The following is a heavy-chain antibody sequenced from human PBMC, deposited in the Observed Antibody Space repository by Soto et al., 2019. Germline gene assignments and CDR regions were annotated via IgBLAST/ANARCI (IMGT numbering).Heavy chain of an antibody. J-gene: IGHJ6*04. V-gene: IGHV1-8*01. CDR2: MNPNSGNT. D-gene: IGHD3-3*01. Sequence: ASVKVSCKASGYTFTSYDINWVRQATGQGLEWMGWMNPNSGNTGYAQKFQGRVTMTRNTSISTAYMELSSLRSEDTAVYYCARGERTYYDFWSGYYTGPYYGMDVWGKGTMPTVSS. CDR3: ARGERTYYDFWSGYYTGPYYGMDV. CDR1: GYTFTSYD.